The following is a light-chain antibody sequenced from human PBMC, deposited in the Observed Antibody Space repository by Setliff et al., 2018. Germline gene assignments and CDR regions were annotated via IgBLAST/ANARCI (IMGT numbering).Light chain of an antibody. CDR2: SNN. CDR1: SSNIGTNT. Sequence: QSALTQPPSASGTPGQRVTISCSGSSSNIGTNTVNWYQQLPGAAPKLLIYSNNQRPSGVPDRFSGSESGTSASLAISGLQSEDEADYYCAAWDDSLNGHVFGIGTKVTVL. V-gene: IGLV1-44*01. CDR3: AAWDDSLNGHV. J-gene: IGLJ1*01.